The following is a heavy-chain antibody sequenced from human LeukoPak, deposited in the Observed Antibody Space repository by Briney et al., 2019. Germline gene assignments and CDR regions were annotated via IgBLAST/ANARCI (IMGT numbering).Heavy chain of an antibody. D-gene: IGHD3-3*01. J-gene: IGHJ4*02. CDR1: GGSISSYY. CDR3: ARVNYDFWSDY. CDR2: IYYSGST. V-gene: IGHV4-59*01. Sequence: PSETLSLTCTVSGGSISSYYWSWIRQPPGKGLEWIGYIYYSGSTNYNPSLKSRVTISVDTSKNQFSLKLSSVTAADTAVYYCARVNYDFWSDYWGQGTLVTVSS.